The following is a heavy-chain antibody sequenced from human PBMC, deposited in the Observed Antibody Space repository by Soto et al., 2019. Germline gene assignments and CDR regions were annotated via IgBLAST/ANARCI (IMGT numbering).Heavy chain of an antibody. Sequence: TLSLTCTVSGGSISSYYWSWIRQPPGKGLEWIGYIYYSGSTNYNPSLKSRVTISVDTSKNQFSLKLSSVTAADTAVYYCARDPGDAFDIWGQGTMVTVSS. V-gene: IGHV4-59*01. J-gene: IGHJ3*02. CDR2: IYYSGST. CDR3: ARDPGDAFDI. CDR1: GGSISSYY.